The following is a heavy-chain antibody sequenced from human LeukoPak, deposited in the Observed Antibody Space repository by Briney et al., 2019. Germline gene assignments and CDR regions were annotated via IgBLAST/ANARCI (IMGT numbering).Heavy chain of an antibody. D-gene: IGHD6-13*01. CDR3: AKDSRWPNDAFNL. Sequence: AGGSLRLSCAASDFTFRTYPMRWVRQAPGKGREWVAAISVSDTTFYAGSVKGRFTISRDNSKNTVYLQMNSLRDDDTAVYYCAKDSRWPNDAFNLWGQGTLVTVSS. CDR2: ISVSDTT. V-gene: IGHV3-23*01. CDR1: DFTFRTYP. J-gene: IGHJ3*01.